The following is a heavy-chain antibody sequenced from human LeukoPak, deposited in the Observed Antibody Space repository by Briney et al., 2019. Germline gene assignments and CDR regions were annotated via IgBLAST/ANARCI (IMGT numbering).Heavy chain of an antibody. D-gene: IGHD3-3*01. CDR2: ISAYNGNT. Sequence: ASVKVSCKASGYTFTSYGISWVRQAPGQGLEWMGWISAYNGNTNYAQKLQGRVTMTTDTSTRTAYLELRSLRSDDTAVYYCARDTEGITIFGVVGGAFDYWGQGTLATVSS. V-gene: IGHV1-18*01. CDR3: ARDTEGITIFGVVGGAFDY. J-gene: IGHJ4*02. CDR1: GYTFTSYG.